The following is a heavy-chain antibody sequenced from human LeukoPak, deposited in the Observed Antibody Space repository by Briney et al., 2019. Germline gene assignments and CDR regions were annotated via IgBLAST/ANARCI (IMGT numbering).Heavy chain of an antibody. J-gene: IGHJ5*02. D-gene: IGHD6-13*01. CDR1: GYTFTSYG. CDR2: IIPIFGTA. V-gene: IGHV1-69*05. CDR3: ARALAAAGKRGWFDP. Sequence: ASVKVSCKASGYTFTSYGISWVRQAPGQGLEWMGGIIPIFGTANYAQKFQGRVTITTDESTSTAYMELSSLRSEDTAVYYCARALAAAGKRGWFDPWGQGTLVTVSS.